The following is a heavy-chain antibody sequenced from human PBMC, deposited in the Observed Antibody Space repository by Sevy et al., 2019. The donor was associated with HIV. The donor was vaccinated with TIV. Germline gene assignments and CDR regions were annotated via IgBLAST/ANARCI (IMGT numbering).Heavy chain of an antibody. CDR2: IRSKDYGGAT. CDR1: GFTFGDYA. J-gene: IGHJ4*02. CDR3: TRGYYYDSSGYSDY. D-gene: IGHD3-22*01. Sequence: GGSLILSCTGSGFTFGDYAMSWFRQAPGMGLEWVGFIRSKDYGGATEYAASVKGRFTISRDDSKSIADLQMNSLKTEDTAVYCCTRGYYYDSSGYSDYWGQGTLVTVSS. V-gene: IGHV3-49*03.